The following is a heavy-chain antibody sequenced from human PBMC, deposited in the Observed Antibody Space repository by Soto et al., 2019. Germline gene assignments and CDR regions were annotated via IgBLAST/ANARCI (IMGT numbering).Heavy chain of an antibody. CDR1: GGTFSSYT. J-gene: IGHJ4*02. V-gene: IGHV1-69*08. Sequence: QVQLVQSGAEVKKPGSSVKVSCKASGGTFSSYTISWVRQAPGQGLEWMGRIIPILGIANYAQKFQGRGTIPADKSTSTAHMELSSLRSEDTAVYYCARDPLAVELWREHYWGQGTLVTVSS. D-gene: IGHD5-18*01. CDR3: ARDPLAVELWREHY. CDR2: IIPILGIA.